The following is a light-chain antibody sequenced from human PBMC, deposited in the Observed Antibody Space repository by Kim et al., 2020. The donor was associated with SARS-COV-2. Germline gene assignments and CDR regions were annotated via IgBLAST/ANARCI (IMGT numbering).Light chain of an antibody. Sequence: DILMTQSPFSLSASVGDRVTITCQASQGISNYLNWYQQKPGKAPKLLIYDASTLKTGVPSRFSGSGSGTDFTFTIGSLQPEDTATYYCQQYDNFPRTFGQGTKLEI. J-gene: IGKJ2*01. V-gene: IGKV1-33*01. CDR2: DAS. CDR3: QQYDNFPRT. CDR1: QGISNY.